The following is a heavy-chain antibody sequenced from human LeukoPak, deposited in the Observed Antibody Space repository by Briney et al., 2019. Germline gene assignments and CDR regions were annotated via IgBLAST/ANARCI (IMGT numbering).Heavy chain of an antibody. J-gene: IGHJ4*02. CDR1: GYSFTSYW. V-gene: IGHV5-51*01. CDR3: ARLRARGYYDSSGYPPPDY. Sequence: GESLKISCKGSGYSFTSYWIGWVRQMPGKGLEWMGIIYPGDSDTRYGPSFQGQVTISADKSISTAYLQWSSLKASDTAMYYCARLRARGYYDSSGYPPPDYWGQGTLVTVSS. CDR2: IYPGDSDT. D-gene: IGHD3-22*01.